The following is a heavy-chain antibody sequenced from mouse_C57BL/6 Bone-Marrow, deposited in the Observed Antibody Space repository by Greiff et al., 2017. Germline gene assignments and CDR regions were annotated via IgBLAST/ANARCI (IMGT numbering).Heavy chain of an antibody. CDR1: GYTFTSYW. J-gene: IGHJ4*01. CDR3: ASPTVVAMDAMDY. Sequence: VQLQQPGAELVKPGASVKLSCKASGYTFTSYWMQWVKQRPGQGLEWIGEIDPSDSYTNYHEKFKGKATLTVDPSSSTAYLQLRSLTSEDSAVYYCASPTVVAMDAMDYWGQGTSVTVSS. V-gene: IGHV1-50*01. D-gene: IGHD1-1*01. CDR2: IDPSDSYT.